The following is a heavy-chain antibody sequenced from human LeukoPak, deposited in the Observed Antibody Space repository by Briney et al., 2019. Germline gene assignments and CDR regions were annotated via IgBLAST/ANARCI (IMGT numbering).Heavy chain of an antibody. CDR3: ARARDGYTADAFDI. CDR2: ISYDGSNK. D-gene: IGHD5-24*01. V-gene: IGHV3-30-3*01. Sequence: GRSLRLSCAASGFTFSRYAMHWVRQAPGKGLEWVAVISYDGSNKYYADSVKGRFTISRDNSKNTLYLQMNSLRAEDTAVHYCARARDGYTADAFDIWGQGTMVTVSS. J-gene: IGHJ3*02. CDR1: GFTFSRYA.